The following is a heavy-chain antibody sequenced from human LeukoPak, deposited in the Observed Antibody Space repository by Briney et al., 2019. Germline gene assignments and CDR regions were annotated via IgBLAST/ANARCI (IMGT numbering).Heavy chain of an antibody. D-gene: IGHD3-22*01. CDR3: AKEGDNTGYRYFDD. CDR2: INSSSGTI. V-gene: IGHV3-48*04. Sequence: GGSLRLSCAASGFKLIGYSMNWVRQAPGKGLEWVSYINSSSGTIIYADSVKVRFTISRDNAKNSLYLQMNSLRAEDTAVYYCAKEGDNTGYRYFDDWGQGTLVTVSS. J-gene: IGHJ4*02. CDR1: GFKLIGYS.